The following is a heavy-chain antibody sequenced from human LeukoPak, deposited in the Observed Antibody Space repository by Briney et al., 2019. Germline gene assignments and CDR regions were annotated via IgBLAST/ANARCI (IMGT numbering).Heavy chain of an antibody. V-gene: IGHV3-48*03. CDR2: ISSSGSTI. D-gene: IGHD1-26*01. CDR1: GFTFSSYE. J-gene: IGHJ6*03. CDR3: ARGAISHETYSGSPNYYYYYYMDV. Sequence: QAGGSLRLSCAASGFTFSSYEMNWVRQAPGKGLEWVSYISSSGSTIYYADSVKGRFTISRDNAKNSLYLQMNGLRAEDTAVYYCARGAISHETYSGSPNYYYYYYMDVWGKGTTVTVSS.